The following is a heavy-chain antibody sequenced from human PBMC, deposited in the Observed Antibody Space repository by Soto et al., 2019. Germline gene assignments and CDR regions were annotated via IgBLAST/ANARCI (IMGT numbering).Heavy chain of an antibody. J-gene: IGHJ4*02. V-gene: IGHV4-31*03. Sequence: TSETLSLTCTVSGGSISSGGYYWSWIRQHPGKGLEWIGYIYYSGSTYYNPSLKSRVTISVDTSKNQFSLKLSSVTAADTAVYYCARETRGIAARGSLDYWGQGTLVTVSS. CDR3: ARETRGIAARGSLDY. CDR2: IYYSGST. CDR1: GGSISSGGYY. D-gene: IGHD6-6*01.